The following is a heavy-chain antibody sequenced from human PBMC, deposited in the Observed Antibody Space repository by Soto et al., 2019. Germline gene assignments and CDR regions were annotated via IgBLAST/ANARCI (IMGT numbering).Heavy chain of an antibody. Sequence: PSETLSLTCAVYGGSFSGYYWSWIRQPPGKGLEWIGEINHSVSTNYNPSLKSRVTISVDTSKNQFSLKLSSVTAADTAVYYCARLNQKQLVPRYYYYGMDVWGQGTRVTVSS. CDR1: GGSFSGYY. CDR2: INHSVST. CDR3: ARLNQKQLVPRYYYYGMDV. V-gene: IGHV4-34*01. J-gene: IGHJ6*02. D-gene: IGHD6-13*01.